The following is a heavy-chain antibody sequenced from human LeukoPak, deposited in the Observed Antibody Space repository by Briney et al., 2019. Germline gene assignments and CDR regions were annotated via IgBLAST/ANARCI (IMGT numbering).Heavy chain of an antibody. D-gene: IGHD3-10*01. CDR3: ARGEYGSGSYHIDY. CDR2: ISGSSSYI. J-gene: IGHJ4*02. Sequence: KPGGSLRLSCAASGFTVSSNYMSWVRQAPGKGLEWVSFISGSSSYIHYADPVKGRFTISRDNAKNSLYLRMNSLRAEDTAVYYCARGEYGSGSYHIDYWGQGTLVTVSS. V-gene: IGHV3-21*01. CDR1: GFTVSSNY.